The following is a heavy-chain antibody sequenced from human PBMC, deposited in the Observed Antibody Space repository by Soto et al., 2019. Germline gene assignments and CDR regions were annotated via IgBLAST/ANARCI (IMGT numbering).Heavy chain of an antibody. D-gene: IGHD2-8*01. CDR1: GFTFSSYA. V-gene: IGHV3-23*01. CDR2: ISGSGGST. J-gene: IGHJ4*02. Sequence: GGSLRLSCAASGFTFSSYAMSWVRQAPGKGLEWVSAISGSGGSTYYADSVKGRFTISRDNSKNTLYLQMNSLRAEDTAVYYCAKESLDIVLMVYAAPFDYWGQGTLVTVSS. CDR3: AKESLDIVLMVYAAPFDY.